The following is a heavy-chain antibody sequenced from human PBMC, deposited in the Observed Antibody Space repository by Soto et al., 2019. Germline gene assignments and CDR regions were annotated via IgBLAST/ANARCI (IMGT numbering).Heavy chain of an antibody. V-gene: IGHV1-18*01. CDR3: ARDGGSGWYDAFDI. J-gene: IGHJ3*02. D-gene: IGHD6-19*01. CDR2: NSADNGNT. CDR1: GYTFTSYG. Sequence: GASVKVSCKASGYTFTSYGITWVRQAPGRGLEWMGWNSADNGNTNYAQKLQGRVTMTTDTSKSTAYMELRSLRSDDTAVYYCARDGGSGWYDAFDIWGQGTMVTVSS.